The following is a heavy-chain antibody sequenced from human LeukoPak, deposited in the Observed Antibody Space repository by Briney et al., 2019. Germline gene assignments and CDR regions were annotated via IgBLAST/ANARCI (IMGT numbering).Heavy chain of an antibody. J-gene: IGHJ4*02. CDR3: ARDQEGFDY. CDR2: IYPRDGST. Sequence: ASVKVSCKASGYTFTSYGISWVRQAPGQGLEWMGMIYPRDGSTSYAQKFQGRVTVTRDTSTSTVHMELSGLRSEDTAVYYCARDQEGFDYWGQGTLVTVSS. CDR1: GYTFTSYG. V-gene: IGHV1-46*01.